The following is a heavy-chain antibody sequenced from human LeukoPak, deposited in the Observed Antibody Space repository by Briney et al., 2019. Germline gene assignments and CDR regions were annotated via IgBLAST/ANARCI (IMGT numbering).Heavy chain of an antibody. V-gene: IGHV3-53*04. CDR2: TYSGGST. Sequence: GGSLRLSCAASGFTVSSNYMSWVRQAPGKGLEWVSVTYSGGSTYYADSVKGRFTISRHNSKNTLYLQMNSLRAEDTAVYYCASSVTMVRGLKDYWGQGTLVTVSS. J-gene: IGHJ4*02. CDR1: GFTVSSNY. D-gene: IGHD3-10*01. CDR3: ASSVTMVRGLKDY.